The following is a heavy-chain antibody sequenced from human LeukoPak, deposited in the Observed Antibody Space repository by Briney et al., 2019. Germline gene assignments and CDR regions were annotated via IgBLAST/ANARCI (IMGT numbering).Heavy chain of an antibody. V-gene: IGHV4-34*01. CDR3: ARGRGYGLYSSSWHDY. D-gene: IGHD6-13*01. J-gene: IGHJ4*02. CDR2: IDHSGSI. Sequence: PSETLSLTCAVYGGSFSNYYWSWIRQPPEKGLEWIGEIDHSGSINYNPSLKSRVTISVDTPKNQFSLKLSSVTAADTAVYYCARGRGYGLYSSSWHDYWGQGTLVTVSS. CDR1: GGSFSNYY.